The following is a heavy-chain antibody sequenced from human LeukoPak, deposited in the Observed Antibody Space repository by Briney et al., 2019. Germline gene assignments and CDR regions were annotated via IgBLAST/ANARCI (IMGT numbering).Heavy chain of an antibody. CDR1: GFTVSSNY. V-gene: IGHV3-53*01. Sequence: GGSLRLSCAASGFTVSSNYMSWVRQAPGKGLEWVSVIYSGGSTYYADSVKGRFTISRDNSKNTLYLQMNSLRAEDTAVYYCARARAVAGYYFDYWGQGTPVTVSS. CDR2: IYSGGST. J-gene: IGHJ4*02. CDR3: ARARAVAGYYFDY. D-gene: IGHD6-19*01.